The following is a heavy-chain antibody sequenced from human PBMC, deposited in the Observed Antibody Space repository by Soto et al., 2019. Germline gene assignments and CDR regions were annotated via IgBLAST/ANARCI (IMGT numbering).Heavy chain of an antibody. CDR3: AEHLLGVGRRRGA. CDR1: GDTFTSYV. Sequence: QVQLVQSGAEVKKPGSSVKVSCQISGDTFTSYVINWVRQAPGQGLEYVGGIIPLFGTTNYAQKFQDRVTMAADGTQNTAYLDPGRLGSGGPGIYYLAEHLLGVGRRRGAWGQGPLVTVSS. V-gene: IGHV1-69*01. CDR2: IIPLFGTT. J-gene: IGHJ5*02. D-gene: IGHD3-3*01.